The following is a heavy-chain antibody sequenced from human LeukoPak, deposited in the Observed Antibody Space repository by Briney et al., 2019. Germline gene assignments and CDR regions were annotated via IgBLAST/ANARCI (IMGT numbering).Heavy chain of an antibody. J-gene: IGHJ4*02. Sequence: GGSLRLYCAASEFTDSLNYMSWLRAAPGQGMEWVTVIYTGCSTYYADSVKGRFNNSRDNPKNTLNLQMNSVRAEDTAVYYCARAHGAFDYWGQGTLVTVSS. CDR1: EFTDSLNY. D-gene: IGHD3-10*01. CDR3: ARAHGAFDY. CDR2: IYTGCST. V-gene: IGHV3-66*01.